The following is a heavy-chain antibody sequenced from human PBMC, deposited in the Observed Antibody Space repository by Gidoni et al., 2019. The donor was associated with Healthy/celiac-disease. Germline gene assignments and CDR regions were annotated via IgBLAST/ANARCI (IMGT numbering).Heavy chain of an antibody. D-gene: IGHD6-19*01. J-gene: IGHJ4*02. CDR3: AREGIAVATETIDY. V-gene: IGHV3-30-3*01. CDR1: GFTFSSYA. Sequence: QVQLVESGGGVVQPGRSLRLSGAASGFTFSSYAMHWVRQAPGKGLEWVAVISYDGSNKYYADSVKGRFTISRDNSKNTLYLQMNSLRAEDTAVYYCAREGIAVATETIDYWGQGTLVTVSS. CDR2: ISYDGSNK.